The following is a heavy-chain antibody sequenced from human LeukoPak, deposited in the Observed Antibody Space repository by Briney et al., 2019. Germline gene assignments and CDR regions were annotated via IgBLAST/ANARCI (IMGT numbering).Heavy chain of an antibody. J-gene: IGHJ4*02. Sequence: GGSLRLSCATSGFTFSTCWMSWVRQAPGKGLEWVAIIKGDGSEKAYVDSVKGRFSISRDNAENSLYLQMSSLRAEDTAVYYCAKDWGYGEAGIDFWGQGTLVTVSS. V-gene: IGHV3-7*04. CDR1: GFTFSTCW. CDR3: AKDWGYGEAGIDF. CDR2: IKGDGSEK. D-gene: IGHD6-13*01.